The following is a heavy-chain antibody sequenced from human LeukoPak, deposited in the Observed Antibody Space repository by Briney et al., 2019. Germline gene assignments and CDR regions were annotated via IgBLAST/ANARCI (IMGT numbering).Heavy chain of an antibody. CDR1: GDSVSSNSAA. J-gene: IGHJ4*02. V-gene: IGHV6-1*01. D-gene: IGHD4-17*01. CDR2: TYYRSKWYH. Sequence: SQTLSLTCATSGDSVSSNSAAWNWIRQSPSRGLEWLGRTYYRSKWYHEYAVSVKSRITIDPDTSKNQFSLQLNSVTPEDSAVYYCVRDGGTSVTTWFDYWGQGTLVTVSS. CDR3: VRDGGTSVTTWFDY.